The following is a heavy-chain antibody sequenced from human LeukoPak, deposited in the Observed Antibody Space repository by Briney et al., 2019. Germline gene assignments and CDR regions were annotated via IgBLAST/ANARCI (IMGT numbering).Heavy chain of an antibody. V-gene: IGHV4-61*02. CDR2: IYTSGRT. D-gene: IGHD3-10*01. J-gene: IGHJ5*02. CDR3: ARGTPTRAYYHGSSRFGP. CDR1: GGSISSGRYY. Sequence: SSETLSLTCTVSGGSISSGRYYWSWLRQPAGKGLEWIGRIYTSGRTNYNPSLKRRVTISVDTSKNQFSQELISATAADAAVYYCARGTPTRAYYHGSSRFGPRGQGTLVTVSS.